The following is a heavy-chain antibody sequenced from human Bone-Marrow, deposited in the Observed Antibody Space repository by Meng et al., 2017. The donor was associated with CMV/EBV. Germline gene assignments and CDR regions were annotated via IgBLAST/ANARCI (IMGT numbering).Heavy chain of an antibody. CDR3: ARDYPEDFWSALDAFDI. CDR2: ISSSGSTI. CDR1: GFTFSDYY. Sequence: GGSLRLSCAASGFTFSDYYMSWIRQAPGKGLEWVSYISSSGSTIYYADSVKGRFTISRDNAKNSLYLQMNSLRAEDTAVYYCARDYPEDFWSALDAFDIWGQGTMVT. J-gene: IGHJ3*02. D-gene: IGHD3-3*01. V-gene: IGHV3-11*04.